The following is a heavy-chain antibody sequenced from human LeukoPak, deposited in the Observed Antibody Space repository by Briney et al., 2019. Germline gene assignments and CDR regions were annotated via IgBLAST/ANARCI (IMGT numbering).Heavy chain of an antibody. CDR2: IIPILGIA. Sequence: GASVKVSCKASGGTFSSYAISWVRQAPGQGLEWMGRIIPILGIANYAQKFQGRVTITADKSTSTAYMELSSLRSEDTAVYYCASGHSSSWYLDWFDPWGQGTLVTVSS. CDR1: GGTFSSYA. V-gene: IGHV1-69*04. CDR3: ASGHSSSWYLDWFDP. J-gene: IGHJ5*02. D-gene: IGHD6-13*01.